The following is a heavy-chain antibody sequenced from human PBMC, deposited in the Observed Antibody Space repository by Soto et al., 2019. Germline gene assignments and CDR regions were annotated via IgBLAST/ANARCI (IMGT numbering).Heavy chain of an antibody. D-gene: IGHD6-6*01. CDR1: GYTFTGYY. V-gene: IGHV1-2*02. CDR3: VTGDHLVR. CDR2: INPKTGDT. Sequence: ASVKVSCKTSGYTFTGYYLNCVRQAPGRGLEWVGWINPKTGDTNNAQKFQGRVTMTTDTSISTGYMELSGLKSDDTAVYYCVTGDHLVRWGQGTRVTVS. J-gene: IGHJ4*02.